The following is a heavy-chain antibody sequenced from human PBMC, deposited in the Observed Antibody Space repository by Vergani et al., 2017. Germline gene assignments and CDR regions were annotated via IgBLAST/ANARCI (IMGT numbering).Heavy chain of an antibody. CDR1: GESASSSKW. D-gene: IGHD6-6*01. CDR3: ARCPHDFSSREIDT. Sequence: QVQLQESGPRVLKPPGTLTLTCAVSGESASSSKWWSWVRQTPGKGLEWIGEIHRSGSTKYNPSLKSRVTISVDMSKNELSLKLNTVTAADTAVYYCARCPHDFSSREIDTWGQGILVTVSS. J-gene: IGHJ5*02. CDR2: IHRSGST. V-gene: IGHV4-4*03.